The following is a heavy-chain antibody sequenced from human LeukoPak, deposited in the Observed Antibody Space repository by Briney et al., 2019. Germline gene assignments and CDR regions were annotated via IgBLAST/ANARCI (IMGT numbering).Heavy chain of an antibody. CDR3: ATSRSGYSYADY. CDR1: GGPISGYY. CDR2: SYYTGST. V-gene: IGHV4-59*08. Sequence: SETLSLTCTVSGGPISGYYWNWIRQPPGKGLEWIGYSYYTGSTNYNPSLKSRATISVDTSKNQFSLNLRTVTTADTAMYYCATSRSGYSYADYWGQGTLVTVSS. J-gene: IGHJ4*02. D-gene: IGHD5-18*01.